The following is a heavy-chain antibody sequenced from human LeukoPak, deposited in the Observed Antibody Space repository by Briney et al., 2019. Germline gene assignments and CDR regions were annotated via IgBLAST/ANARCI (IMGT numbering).Heavy chain of an antibody. Sequence: SETLSLTCAVYGGSFSGYYWSWIRQPPGKGLEWIGEINHSGSTNYNPSLKSRVTISVDTSKNQFSLKLSSVTAADTAVYYCARPPDYYYYYMDVWGKGTTVTVSS. CDR1: GGSFSGYY. J-gene: IGHJ6*03. CDR2: INHSGST. CDR3: ARPPDYYYYYMDV. V-gene: IGHV4-34*01.